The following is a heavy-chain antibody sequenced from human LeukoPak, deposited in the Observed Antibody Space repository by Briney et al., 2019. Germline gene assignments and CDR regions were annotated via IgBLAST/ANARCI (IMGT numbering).Heavy chain of an antibody. J-gene: IGHJ4*02. V-gene: IGHV1-18*01. Sequence: GASVKVSCKASGYTFTSYGISWVRQAPGQGLEWMGWISAYNGNTNYAQKLQGRVTMTTDTSTSTAYMELRSLRSDDTAVYYCARDRRSGYCSSTSCCLYDYWGQGTLVTVSS. D-gene: IGHD2-2*01. CDR2: ISAYNGNT. CDR3: ARDRRSGYCSSTSCCLYDY. CDR1: GYTFTSYG.